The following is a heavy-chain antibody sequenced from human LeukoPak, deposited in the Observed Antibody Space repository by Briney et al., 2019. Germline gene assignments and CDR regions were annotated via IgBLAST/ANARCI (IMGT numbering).Heavy chain of an antibody. V-gene: IGHV3-53*01. J-gene: IGHJ3*02. CDR1: GFTVSSNY. CDR3: ARDPDMTGDAFDI. Sequence: GGSLRLSCAASGFTVSSNYMSWVRQAPGKGLEWVSVIYSGGSTYYADSVKGRFTISRDNSKNTLYLQMNSLRAEDTAVYYCARDPDMTGDAFDIWGQGTMVTVSS. CDR2: IYSGGST. D-gene: IGHD3-9*01.